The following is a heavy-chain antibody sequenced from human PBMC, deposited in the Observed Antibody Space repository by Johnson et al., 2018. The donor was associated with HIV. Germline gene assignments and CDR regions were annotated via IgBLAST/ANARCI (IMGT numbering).Heavy chain of an antibody. Sequence: EKLVESGGGLVQPGGSLRLSCAASGFTVSSSYMSWVRQAPGKGLEWVSVIYSGGTTYHADSVKGRFIISRDNSKSTLYLQMNSLRAEDTAVYYCARPYTYGACDIWGQGTMVTVSS. J-gene: IGHJ3*02. CDR3: ARPYTYGACDI. CDR2: IYSGGTT. D-gene: IGHD5-18*01. V-gene: IGHV3-66*04. CDR1: GFTVSSSY.